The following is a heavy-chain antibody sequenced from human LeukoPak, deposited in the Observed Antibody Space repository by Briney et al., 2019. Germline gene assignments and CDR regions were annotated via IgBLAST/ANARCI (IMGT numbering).Heavy chain of an antibody. CDR2: IFTSGIT. Sequence: PSETPSLTCIVSGGSISIYYWNWIRQPAGKGLEWIGRIFTSGITNYNPSLKSRVTMSVDTSKNQFSLNLSSVIAADTAIYYCARETSGTYYNPLGYMDVWGKGTTVTVSS. D-gene: IGHD3-10*01. CDR3: ARETSGTYYNPLGYMDV. V-gene: IGHV4-4*07. J-gene: IGHJ6*03. CDR1: GGSISIYY.